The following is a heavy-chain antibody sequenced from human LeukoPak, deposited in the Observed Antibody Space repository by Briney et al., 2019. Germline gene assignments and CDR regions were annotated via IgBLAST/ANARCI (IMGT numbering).Heavy chain of an antibody. D-gene: IGHD6-13*01. Sequence: ASVKVSCKVTGYTLTELSMHWVRQAPGKGLEWMGGFDPEDGKTIYAQKFQGRVTMTEDTSTDTAYMELSSLRSEDTAVYYCATGEGAAGTYYYYYGMDVWGQGTTVTVSS. V-gene: IGHV1-24*01. J-gene: IGHJ6*02. CDR1: GYTLTELS. CDR2: FDPEDGKT. CDR3: ATGEGAAGTYYYYYGMDV.